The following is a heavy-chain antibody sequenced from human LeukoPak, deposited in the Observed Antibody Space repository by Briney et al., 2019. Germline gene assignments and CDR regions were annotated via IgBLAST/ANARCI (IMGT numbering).Heavy chain of an antibody. CDR2: IYTSGST. J-gene: IGHJ3*02. D-gene: IGHD6-13*01. CDR1: GGSISSGSYY. CDR3: AREDDTIADNTFDI. Sequence: SETLSLTCTVSGGSISSGSYYWSWIRQPAGKGLEWIGRIYTSGSTNYNPSLKSRVTISVDTSKNQFSLKLSSVTAADTAVYYCAREDDTIADNTFDIWGQGTMVTVSS. V-gene: IGHV4-61*02.